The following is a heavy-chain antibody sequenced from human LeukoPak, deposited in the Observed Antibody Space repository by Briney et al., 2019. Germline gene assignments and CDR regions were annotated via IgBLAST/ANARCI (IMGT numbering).Heavy chain of an antibody. CDR3: AGGRWLAAADS. D-gene: IGHD6-13*01. CDR1: GFTFSNAW. J-gene: IGHJ4*02. V-gene: IGHV3-15*01. Sequence: PGGSLRLSCAASGFTFSNAWMSWVRQAPGKGLEWVGRIKSKTDGGTTDYAAPVKGRFTISRDDSKNTLYLQMNSLGVEDTAVYYCAGGRWLAAADSWGQGTLVTVSS. CDR2: IKSKTDGGTT.